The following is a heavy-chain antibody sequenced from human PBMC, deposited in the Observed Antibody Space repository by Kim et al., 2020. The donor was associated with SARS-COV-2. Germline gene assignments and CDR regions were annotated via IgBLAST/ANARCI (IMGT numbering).Heavy chain of an antibody. J-gene: IGHJ6*02. CDR2: IIPIFGTA. Sequence: SVKVSCKASGGTFSSYAISWVRQAPGQGLEWMGGIIPIFGTANYAQKFQGRVTITADESTSTAYMELSSLRSEDTAVYYCARVSDIVVVPAVIKADGGGAMDVWGQGTTVTVSS. D-gene: IGHD2-2*02. CDR3: ARVSDIVVVPAVIKADGGGAMDV. CDR1: GGTFSSYA. V-gene: IGHV1-69*13.